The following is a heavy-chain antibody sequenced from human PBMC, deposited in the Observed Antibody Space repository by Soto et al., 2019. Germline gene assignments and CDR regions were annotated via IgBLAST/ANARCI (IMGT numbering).Heavy chain of an antibody. CDR2: ISGKNGNT. V-gene: IGHV1-18*04. CDR1: GYTFISHG. D-gene: IGHD3-16*01. CDR3: ARVSSSVLGVPDYGVDV. J-gene: IGHJ6*02. Sequence: QVQLVQSGVEVKKPGASVKVSCKASGYTFISHGISWVRQAPGQGLEWMGWISGKNGNTNYAQKLQGRVTLTTDTSTITAYMELRSLRSDDTAVYYCARVSSSVLGVPDYGVDVWGQGTTVNVSS.